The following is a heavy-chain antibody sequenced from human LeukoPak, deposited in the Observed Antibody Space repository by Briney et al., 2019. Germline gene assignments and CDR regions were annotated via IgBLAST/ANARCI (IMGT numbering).Heavy chain of an antibody. D-gene: IGHD6-13*01. CDR3: ARDAAGEDY. J-gene: IGHJ4*02. CDR1: GFTFSSHW. V-gene: IGHV3-7*03. CDR2: IEKDGSER. Sequence: PGGSLRLSCAVSGFTFSSHWMSWVRQAPGKGQEWVANIEKDGSERYYVDSVKGRFTISRDNAKNSLYLQMNSLRAEDTAVYYCARDAAGEDYWGQGTLVTVSS.